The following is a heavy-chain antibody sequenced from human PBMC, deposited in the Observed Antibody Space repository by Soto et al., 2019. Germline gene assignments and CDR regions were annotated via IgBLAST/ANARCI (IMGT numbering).Heavy chain of an antibody. J-gene: IGHJ6*03. CDR2: INHSGST. CDR3: ATSTVDYYYYYMDV. D-gene: IGHD4-4*01. V-gene: IGHV4-34*01. CDR1: GGSFSGYY. Sequence: SETLSLTCAVYGGSFSGYYWSWIRQPPGKGLEWIGEINHSGSTNYNPSLKSRVTISVDTSKNQFSLKLSSVTAADTAVYYCATSTVDYYYYYMDVWGKGTTVTVSS.